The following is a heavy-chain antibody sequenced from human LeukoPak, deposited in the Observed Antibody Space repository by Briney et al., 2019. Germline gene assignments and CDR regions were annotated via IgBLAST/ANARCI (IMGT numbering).Heavy chain of an antibody. CDR1: GFPFSSYA. Sequence: PGGSLRLSCAASGFPFSSYAMNWVRQAPGKGLEWVAGISASGGGTYYADAVKGRFTISEDNSKSTLYLQMNSLRAEDTAVYYCAKPLSAVTSGCWGQGTLVTVSS. CDR3: AKPLSAVTSGC. CDR2: ISASGGGT. J-gene: IGHJ4*02. D-gene: IGHD4-17*01. V-gene: IGHV3-23*01.